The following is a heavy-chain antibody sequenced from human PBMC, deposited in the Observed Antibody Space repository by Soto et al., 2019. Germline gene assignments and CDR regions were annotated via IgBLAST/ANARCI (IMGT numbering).Heavy chain of an antibody. J-gene: IGHJ4*02. V-gene: IGHV4-31*03. CDR1: GGSISSGGYY. CDR2: IYYSGST. D-gene: IGHD3-16*02. Sequence: SETLSLTCTVSGGSISSGGYYWSWIRQHPGKGLEWIGYIYYSGSTYYNPSLKSRVTISVDTSKNQFSLKLSSVTAADTAVYYCARVYKYDYIWGSYRRLYYFEYWGEGTLVTVSS. CDR3: ARVYKYDYIWGSYRRLYYFEY.